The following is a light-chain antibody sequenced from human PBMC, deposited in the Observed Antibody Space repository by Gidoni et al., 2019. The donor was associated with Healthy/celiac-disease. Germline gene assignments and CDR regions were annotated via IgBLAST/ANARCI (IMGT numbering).Light chain of an antibody. J-gene: IGKJ3*01. V-gene: IGKV3-20*01. CDR1: QSVSSSY. Sequence: ELVLPQSPGTLSLSPGERATLSCRASQSVSSSYLAWYQQKPGQAPRLLIYGASSRATGIPDRFSGSGSGTDFTLTISRLEPKDVAVYYCQQYGSSPPVTFGPGTKVDIK. CDR3: QQYGSSPPVT. CDR2: GAS.